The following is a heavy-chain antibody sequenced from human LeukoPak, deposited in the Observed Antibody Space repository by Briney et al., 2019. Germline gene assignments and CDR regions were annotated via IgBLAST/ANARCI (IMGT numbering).Heavy chain of an antibody. V-gene: IGHV4-34*04. D-gene: IGHD3-10*01. CDR1: GGSFSGHY. J-gene: IGHJ4*02. Sequence: SETLSLTCAVYGGSFSGHYWSWIRQPPGKGLECIGEINHSGSTNHNSSLKSRATISVDTSKNQFSLKLTSVTAADTAVYYCARVGSRKWPSRAIRYWGQGTLVTVSS. CDR2: INHSGST. CDR3: ARVGSRKWPSRAIRY.